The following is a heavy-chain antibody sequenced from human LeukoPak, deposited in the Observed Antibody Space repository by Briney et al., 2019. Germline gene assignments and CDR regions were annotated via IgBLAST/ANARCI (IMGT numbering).Heavy chain of an antibody. CDR2: ISSSGSTI. V-gene: IGHV3-48*03. J-gene: IGHJ4*02. D-gene: IGHD6-19*01. CDR3: ASLLGIAVVSFDY. Sequence: AGGSLRLSCAASGFTFSSYEMNWVRQAPGKGREWFSYISSSGSTIYYADSVKGRFTISRDNAKNSLYLQMNSLRAEDTAVYYCASLLGIAVVSFDYWGQGTLVTVSS. CDR1: GFTFSSYE.